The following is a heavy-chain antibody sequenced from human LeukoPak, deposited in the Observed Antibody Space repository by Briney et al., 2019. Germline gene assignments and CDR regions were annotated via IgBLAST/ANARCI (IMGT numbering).Heavy chain of an antibody. J-gene: IGHJ5*02. CDR1: GGSISSYY. CDR3: ARESPLYYDILTGGTQPTIRPNWFDP. D-gene: IGHD3-9*01. V-gene: IGHV4-59*01. CDR2: IYYSGST. Sequence: SETLSLTCTVSGGSISSYYWSWIRQPPGKGLEWIGYIYYSGSTNYNPSLKSRVTISVDTSKNQFSLKLSSVTAADTAVYYCARESPLYYDILTGGTQPTIRPNWFDPWGQGTLVTVSS.